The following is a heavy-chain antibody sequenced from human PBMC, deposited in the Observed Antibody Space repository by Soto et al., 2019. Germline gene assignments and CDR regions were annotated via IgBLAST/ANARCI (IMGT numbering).Heavy chain of an antibody. D-gene: IGHD3-22*01. V-gene: IGHV1-18*01. CDR1: GYTFIRFG. CDR2: ISAYNGNT. Sequence: QVQLVQSGAEMKRPGASVTVSCKASGYTFIRFGISWVRQAPGQGLEWMGWISAYNGNTNYAQKFQGRVTMTRDTSTSTVYMDLRSLRSDDTAVYYCAREGFDDYDYSGYYRRDYWGQGTLVTVSS. J-gene: IGHJ4*02. CDR3: AREGFDDYDYSGYYRRDY.